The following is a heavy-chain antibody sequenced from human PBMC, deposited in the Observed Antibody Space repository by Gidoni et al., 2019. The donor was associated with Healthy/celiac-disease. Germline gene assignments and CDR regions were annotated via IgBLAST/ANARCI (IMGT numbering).Heavy chain of an antibody. Sequence: QVQLVQSGAEVKKPGSSVKVSCKASGGTFSSYAISWVRQATGQGLEWMGGIIPIFGKANYAQKFQGRVTITADKSTSTAYMELSSLRSEDTAVYYCARDRVEMATIWFDPWGQGTLVTVSS. J-gene: IGHJ5*02. V-gene: IGHV1-69*06. CDR1: GGTFSSYA. CDR3: ARDRVEMATIWFDP. D-gene: IGHD5-12*01. CDR2: IIPIFGKA.